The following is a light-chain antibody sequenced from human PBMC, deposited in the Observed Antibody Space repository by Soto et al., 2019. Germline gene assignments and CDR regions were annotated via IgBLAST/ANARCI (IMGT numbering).Light chain of an antibody. Sequence: QSVLTQPPSASGTPGQRVAFSCSGSSSNIGANSVNWYQHLPGTAPKLLMYSHSQRPSGVPDRFSGSKSGTSASLAISGLQSDYEGDYYCAAWDDTLNAYVFGTGTKVAVL. CDR2: SHS. CDR1: SSNIGANS. CDR3: AAWDDTLNAYV. V-gene: IGLV1-44*01. J-gene: IGLJ1*01.